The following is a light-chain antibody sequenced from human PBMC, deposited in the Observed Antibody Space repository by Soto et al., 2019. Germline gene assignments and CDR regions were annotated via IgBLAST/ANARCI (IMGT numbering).Light chain of an antibody. Sequence: QSALTQPPSASGSPGQAVTISCTGTSSDIGGYDFVSWYQVRPGTAPKLLIYSNNQRPSGVPDRFSGSKSGTSASLAISGLQSEDEADYYCAAWDDSLNGYVFGTGTKVTVL. J-gene: IGLJ1*01. CDR3: AAWDDSLNGYV. CDR2: SNN. V-gene: IGLV1-44*01. CDR1: SSDIGGYDF.